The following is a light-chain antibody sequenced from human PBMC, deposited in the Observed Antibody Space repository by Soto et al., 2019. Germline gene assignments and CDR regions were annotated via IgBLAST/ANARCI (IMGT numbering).Light chain of an antibody. Sequence: QSALTQPPSVSGSPGQSVTISCTGTSSDVGSYNRVSWYQQPPGTAPKLMFYEVSNRPSGVPDRFSGSKSGNTASLTISGLQAEDEADYYCSLYTSSSTSWVFGGGTKLTVL. V-gene: IGLV2-18*01. CDR2: EVS. J-gene: IGLJ3*02. CDR1: SSDVGSYNR. CDR3: SLYTSSSTSWV.